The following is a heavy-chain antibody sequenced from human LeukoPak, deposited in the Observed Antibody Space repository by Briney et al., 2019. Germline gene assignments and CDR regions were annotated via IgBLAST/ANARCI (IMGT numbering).Heavy chain of an antibody. CDR2: ISPYNGNT. CDR3: ARDGYAGPQSGWYKGSYNWFDP. CDR1: GYTFSVYG. D-gene: IGHD6-19*01. J-gene: IGHJ5*02. Sequence: GASVKVSCKASGYTFSVYGITWVRQAPGQGLEWMGWISPYNGNTSYAQKLQGRVTMTTDTSTSTVYMELSSLRSEDTAVYYCARDGYAGPQSGWYKGSYNWFDPWGQGTLVTVSS. V-gene: IGHV1-18*01.